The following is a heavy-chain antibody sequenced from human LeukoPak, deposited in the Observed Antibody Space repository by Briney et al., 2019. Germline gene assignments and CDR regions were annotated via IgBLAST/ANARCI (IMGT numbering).Heavy chain of an antibody. CDR3: AKFIYGFPFDY. CDR2: ISGNGGAT. V-gene: IGHV3-23*01. Sequence: PGGSLRLSCAVSGFTFIMHEMTWVRQAPGKGLEWVSAISGNGGATYYADSVRGRFTISRDNPKNALYLQLNSLRAEDTAVYFCAKFIYGFPFDYWGQGTLVTVPS. J-gene: IGHJ4*02. CDR1: GFTFIMHE. D-gene: IGHD2-2*02.